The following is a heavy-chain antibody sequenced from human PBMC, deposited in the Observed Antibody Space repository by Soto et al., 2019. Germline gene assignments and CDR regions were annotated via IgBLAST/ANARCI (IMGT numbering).Heavy chain of an antibody. J-gene: IGHJ4*02. D-gene: IGHD3-10*01. V-gene: IGHV3-23*01. CDR2: ISDSGGDT. CDR3: AKAPMIRGVIPAFDY. Sequence: LRLSCAASGFTFGSYAMTWVRQSPGKGLEWVSYISDSGGDTYYADSVKGRFTISRDNSKNTLYLQMNSLRVEDTAVYYCAKAPMIRGVIPAFDYWGQGTLVTVSS. CDR1: GFTFGSYA.